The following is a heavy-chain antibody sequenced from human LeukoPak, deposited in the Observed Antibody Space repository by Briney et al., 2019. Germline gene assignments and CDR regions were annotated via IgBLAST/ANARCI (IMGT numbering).Heavy chain of an antibody. Sequence: GGSLRLSCAASGFTISSYAMTWVRQAPGKGLEWVSAISGSGGSTYYADSVKGRFTISRDNSKNTLYLQMNSLRAEDTAVYYCATLSGEYFQHWGQGTLVTVSS. CDR2: ISGSGGST. CDR1: GFTISSYA. V-gene: IGHV3-23*01. CDR3: ATLSGEYFQH. J-gene: IGHJ1*01.